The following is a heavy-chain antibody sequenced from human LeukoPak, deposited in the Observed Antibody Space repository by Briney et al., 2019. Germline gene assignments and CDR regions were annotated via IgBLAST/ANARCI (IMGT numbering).Heavy chain of an antibody. CDR1: GGSITGYS. D-gene: IGHD3-10*01. CDR3: VRGPYGSSISNWFDP. CDR2: IYYNGDT. J-gene: IGHJ5*02. V-gene: IGHV4-59*01. Sequence: SETLSLTCSVSGGSITGYSWSWIRQTPGKGLEWIGYIYYNGDTHYNPSLNSRLSMSVDTPNKQFSLNLRSVTAADTAVYYCVRGPYGSSISNWFDPWGQGLLVTVSS.